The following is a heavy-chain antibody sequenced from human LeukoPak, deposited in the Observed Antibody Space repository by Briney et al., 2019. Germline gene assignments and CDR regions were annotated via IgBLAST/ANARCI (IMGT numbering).Heavy chain of an antibody. CDR1: GFTFSSYG. V-gene: IGHV3-30*18. Sequence: GGSLRLSCAASGFTFSSYGMHWVRQAPGKGLEWVAVISYDGSNKYYADSVKGRFTISRDNSKNTLYLQMNSLRAEDTAVYYCAKGYSSGISKYGMDVWGQGTTVTVSS. J-gene: IGHJ6*02. CDR2: ISYDGSNK. D-gene: IGHD3-10*01. CDR3: AKGYSSGISKYGMDV.